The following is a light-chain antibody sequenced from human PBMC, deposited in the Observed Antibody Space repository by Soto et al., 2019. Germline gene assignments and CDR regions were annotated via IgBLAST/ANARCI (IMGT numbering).Light chain of an antibody. V-gene: IGKV3-11*01. J-gene: IGKJ4*01. CDR3: HQRSKWPLT. CDR1: QSVRSY. CDR2: DAS. Sequence: EIVLTQSPATLSLSPGERATLSCRASQSVRSYLAWYQQKPGQAPRLLIYDASNRATDTPARFSGSGSGTDFTLTISSLDPEDFAVYYCHQRSKWPLTFGGGTKVDIK.